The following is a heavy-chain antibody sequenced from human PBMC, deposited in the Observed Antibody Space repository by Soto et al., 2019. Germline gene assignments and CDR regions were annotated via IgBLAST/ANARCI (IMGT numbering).Heavy chain of an antibody. Sequence: QVQLQESGPGLVKPSGTLSLTCAVSGGSISSSHWWTWVRQSPGKGLEYIGEISHSGTSNSNPSLKSRVTLSVDRSKNHFSLTLTSVTGADTAVYYCARVVLSITRGAFDAWGQGTPVIVSS. CDR3: ARVVLSITRGAFDA. CDR1: GGSISSSHW. D-gene: IGHD1-20*01. V-gene: IGHV4-4*02. CDR2: ISHSGTS. J-gene: IGHJ3*01.